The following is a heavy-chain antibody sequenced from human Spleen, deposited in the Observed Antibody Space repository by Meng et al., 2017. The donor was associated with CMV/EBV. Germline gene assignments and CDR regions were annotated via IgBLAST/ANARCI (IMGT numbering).Heavy chain of an antibody. V-gene: IGHV3-30-3*01. Sequence: SGVTFSSYAMHWVRQAPGKGLEWVAVISYDGSNKYYADSVKGRSTISRDNSKNTLYLQMNSLRAEDTAVYYCARDSSSWYREKYFQHWGQGTLVTVSS. CDR1: GVTFSSYA. J-gene: IGHJ1*01. CDR3: ARDSSSWYREKYFQH. D-gene: IGHD6-13*01. CDR2: ISYDGSNK.